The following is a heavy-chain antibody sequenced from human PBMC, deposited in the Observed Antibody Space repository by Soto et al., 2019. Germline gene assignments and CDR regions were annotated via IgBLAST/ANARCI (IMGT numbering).Heavy chain of an antibody. V-gene: IGHV1-3*02. CDR3: ARDGGSGMDV. J-gene: IGHJ6*02. CDR2: SNAGNGYT. Sequence: ASVKGSCKASGYTFTTYYIHWVRQAPGHRLEWMGWSNAGNGYTQYSQDFQGRVTITRDTSASTAYMELSSLISEDMAVYYCARDGGSGMDVWGQGTTVTVSS. D-gene: IGHD3-16*01. CDR1: GYTFTTYY.